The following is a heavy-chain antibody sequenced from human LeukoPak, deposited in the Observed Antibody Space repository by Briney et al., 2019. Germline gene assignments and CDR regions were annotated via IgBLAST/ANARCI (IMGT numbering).Heavy chain of an antibody. D-gene: IGHD5-24*01. J-gene: IGHJ4*02. CDR3: ARGHRDGYNYFDY. Sequence: PSETLSLTCTVSGGSISSSSYYWGWIRQPPGKGLEWIGSIYYSGSTYYNPSLKSRVTISVDTSKNQFSLKLSSVTAAGTAVYYCARGHRDGYNYFDYWGQGTLVTVSS. V-gene: IGHV4-39*01. CDR2: IYYSGST. CDR1: GGSISSSSYY.